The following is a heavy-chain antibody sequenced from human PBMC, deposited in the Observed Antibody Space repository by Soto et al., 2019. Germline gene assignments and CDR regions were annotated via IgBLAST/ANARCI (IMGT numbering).Heavy chain of an antibody. D-gene: IGHD3-22*01. V-gene: IGHV1-18*01. CDR2: INPSNDNT. CDR1: GYTFYRYG. J-gene: IGHJ5*02. Sequence: GASVKVSCKAPGYTFYRYGITWVRQAPGQGIEWMGWINPSNDNTNYAQKFRGRVTMTTDASTSTAHMELRSLKSDDTAVYYCARDTQQDSNGYYLEWFDPWGQGTLVTVS. CDR3: ARDTQQDSNGYYLEWFDP.